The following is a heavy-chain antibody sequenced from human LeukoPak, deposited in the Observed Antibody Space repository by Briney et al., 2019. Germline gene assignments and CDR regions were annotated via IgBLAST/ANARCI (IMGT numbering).Heavy chain of an antibody. V-gene: IGHV1-18*01. CDR3: ARDLDGSGSYYTDY. J-gene: IGHJ4*02. CDR2: IRGYNGNT. D-gene: IGHD3-10*01. CDR1: GYTFTGYG. Sequence: AASVKVSCNVSGYTFTGYGISWVRQAPGQGPEWMGCIRGYNGNTNYAQKPKGRGTMTTDTATSTAYMELRSLRSDDTAVYYCARDLDGSGSYYTDYWGQGTLVTVS.